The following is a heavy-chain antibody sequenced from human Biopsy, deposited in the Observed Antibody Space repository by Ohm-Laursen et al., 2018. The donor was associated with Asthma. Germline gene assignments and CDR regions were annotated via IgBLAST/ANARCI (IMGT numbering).Heavy chain of an antibody. J-gene: IGHJ4*02. CDR1: GFTFSSYA. CDR2: ISYDGSNK. V-gene: IGHV3-30-3*01. CDR3: AREGIAVAHFDY. Sequence: SLRLSCTASGFTFSSYAMHWVRQAPGKGLEWVAVISYDGSNKYYADSVKGRFTISRDNSKNTLYLQMNSLRAEERAVYYCAREGIAVAHFDYWGQGTLVTVSS. D-gene: IGHD6-19*01.